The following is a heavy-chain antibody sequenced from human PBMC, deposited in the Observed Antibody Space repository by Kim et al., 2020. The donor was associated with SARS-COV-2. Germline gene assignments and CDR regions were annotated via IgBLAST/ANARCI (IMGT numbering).Heavy chain of an antibody. Sequence: VTANYAQKIQGRVSITADESTSTAYMELRSRRSEDTAVYYCASGGDIIEYWGQGTLVTVSS. CDR3: ASGGDIIEY. CDR2: VTA. D-gene: IGHD5-12*01. V-gene: IGHV1-69*01. J-gene: IGHJ4*02.